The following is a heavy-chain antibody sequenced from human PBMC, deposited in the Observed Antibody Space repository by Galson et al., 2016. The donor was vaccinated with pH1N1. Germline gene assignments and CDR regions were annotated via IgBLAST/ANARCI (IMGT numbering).Heavy chain of an antibody. J-gene: IGHJ4*02. CDR2: TWFDGSNE. Sequence: SLRLSCAASGFIFRAYGMHWVRLAPGKGLEWVAVTWFDGSNEKYADSVRGRFTISRDNSKNTLYLQMNSLRAEDTAVYYCARWGKYNGVGWYELDYWGQGTLVTVSS. CDR1: GFIFRAYG. D-gene: IGHD6-19*01. CDR3: ARWGKYNGVGWYELDY. V-gene: IGHV3-33*01.